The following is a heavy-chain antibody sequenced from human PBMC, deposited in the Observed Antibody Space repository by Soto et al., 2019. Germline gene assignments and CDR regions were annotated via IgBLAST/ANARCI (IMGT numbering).Heavy chain of an antibody. CDR3: AKDAGIAAAGNPFDY. Sequence: GGSLSLYCAASGFTFSRYPMNWDRQAPGKGLEWVSAISGSGGSTYYADSVKGRFTISRDNSKNTLYLQMNSLRAEDTAVYYCAKDAGIAAAGNPFDYWGQGTLVTVSS. CDR2: ISGSGGST. CDR1: GFTFSRYP. V-gene: IGHV3-23*01. D-gene: IGHD6-13*01. J-gene: IGHJ4*02.